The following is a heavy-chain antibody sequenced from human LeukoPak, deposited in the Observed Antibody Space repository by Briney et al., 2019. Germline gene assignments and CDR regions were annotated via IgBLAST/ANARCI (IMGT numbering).Heavy chain of an antibody. CDR1: GGSFSGYY. J-gene: IGHJ4*02. D-gene: IGHD5-18*01. CDR2: INHSGST. Sequence: PPETLSLTCAVYGGSFSGYYWSWIRQPPGKGLEWIGEINHSGSTNYNPSLKSRVTISVDTSKNQFSLKLSSVTAADTAVYYCARKDTAMSFDYWGQGTLVTVSS. V-gene: IGHV4-34*01. CDR3: ARKDTAMSFDY.